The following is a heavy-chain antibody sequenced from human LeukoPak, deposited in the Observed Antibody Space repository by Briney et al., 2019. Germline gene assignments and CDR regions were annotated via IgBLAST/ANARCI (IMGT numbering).Heavy chain of an antibody. V-gene: IGHV3-30*04. CDR3: GREGHYDILTGYSPVEYYYYFMDV. D-gene: IGHD3-9*01. CDR1: GFTFSHYS. Sequence: PGGSLRLSCAASGFTFSHYSLHWVRQAPGKGLEWVGVILSDGNDKHHADSVEGRFTISRDNSRDTLYLEMSSLRPEDTAIYYCGREGHYDILTGYSPVEYYYYFMDVWGKGTTVTVSS. J-gene: IGHJ6*03. CDR2: ILSDGNDK.